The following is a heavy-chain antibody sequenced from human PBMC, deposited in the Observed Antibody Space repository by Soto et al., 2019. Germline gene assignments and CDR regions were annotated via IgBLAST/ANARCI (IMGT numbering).Heavy chain of an antibody. CDR1: GFTFSDYY. J-gene: IGHJ6*02. CDR2: ISSSGSTI. Sequence: GGSLRLSCAASGFTFSDYYMSWIRQAPGKGLEWVSYISSSGSTIYYADSVKGRFTISRDNAKNSLYLQMNSLRAEDTAVYYCAREGLMVYAMDYYYGMDVWGQGTTVTVSS. CDR3: AREGLMVYAMDYYYGMDV. D-gene: IGHD2-8*01. V-gene: IGHV3-11*01.